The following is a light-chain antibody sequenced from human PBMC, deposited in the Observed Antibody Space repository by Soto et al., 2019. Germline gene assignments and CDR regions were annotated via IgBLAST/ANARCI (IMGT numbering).Light chain of an antibody. CDR1: QSLSSNY. V-gene: IGKV3-20*01. Sequence: EIVLTQSPDTLSLSPGERATLSCRTSQSLSSNYLAWYQQRPGQALRLLIYGASSRATGIPDRFSGSGSGTQFTLTISGLQSDDLAVYFCQQYNIWPRTFGQGTKVDIK. CDR2: GAS. J-gene: IGKJ1*01. CDR3: QQYNIWPRT.